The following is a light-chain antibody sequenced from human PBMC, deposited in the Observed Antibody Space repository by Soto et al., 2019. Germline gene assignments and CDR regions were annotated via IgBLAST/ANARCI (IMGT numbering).Light chain of an antibody. CDR1: QSVSSQ. CDR3: QQRSNWPIT. Sequence: IVLTQSPATLSLSPGERATLSCRASQSVSSQLAWYQQRPGQSPSLLIYDVSNRATGIPARFRGSGSGTDFTLTISSLEPEDFAVYYCQQRSNWPITFGQGTRLEIK. V-gene: IGKV3-11*01. J-gene: IGKJ5*01. CDR2: DVS.